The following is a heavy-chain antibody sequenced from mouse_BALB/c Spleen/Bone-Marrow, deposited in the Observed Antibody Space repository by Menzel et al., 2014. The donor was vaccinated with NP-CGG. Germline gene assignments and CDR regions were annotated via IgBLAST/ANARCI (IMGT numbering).Heavy chain of an antibody. Sequence: QVQLKESGAELARPGASVRLSCKASGYTFTSYWMQRVKQRPGQGLEWIGAIYPGDGDTRYTQKFKGKATLTADKSSSTAYMQLSSLASEDSAVYYCAKEGRGAYWGQGTLVTVSA. CDR1: GYTFTSYW. V-gene: IGHV1-87*01. CDR2: IYPGDGDT. D-gene: IGHD3-3*01. CDR3: AKEGRGAY. J-gene: IGHJ3*01.